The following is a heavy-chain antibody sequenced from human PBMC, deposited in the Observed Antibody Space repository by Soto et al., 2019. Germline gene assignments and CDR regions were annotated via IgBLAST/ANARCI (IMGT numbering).Heavy chain of an antibody. Sequence: VHPTQTLTLTFTCSGFSLSTSGIRVSWIRQPPVKALEWLARIDWDDDKFYSTSLKTRLTISKDTSKNQVVLTMTNMDPVDTATYYWERHRSRWYLSGTDVRRQGATATVS. CDR3: ERHRSRWYLSGTDV. J-gene: IGHJ6*01. D-gene: IGHD6-13*01. CDR1: GFSLSTSGIR. CDR2: IDWDDDK. V-gene: IGHV2-70*04.